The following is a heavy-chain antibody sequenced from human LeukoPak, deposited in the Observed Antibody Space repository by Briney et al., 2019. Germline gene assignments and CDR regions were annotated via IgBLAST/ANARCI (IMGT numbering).Heavy chain of an antibody. J-gene: IGHJ4*02. V-gene: IGHV3-21*01. CDR3: ARRWDIGYYDSSGYYLYYLDH. CDR2: IRSSRKYI. D-gene: IGHD3-22*01. Sequence: GGSLVLSWGASGFTFSSHSMKWVRPAPGKGLGWVWSIRSSRKYIYYADSLEGRFTICRDNAKNSLHLQRNSLRDADTAVYYCARRWDIGYYDSSGYYLYYLDHWGQGTLVTVPS. CDR1: GFTFSSHS.